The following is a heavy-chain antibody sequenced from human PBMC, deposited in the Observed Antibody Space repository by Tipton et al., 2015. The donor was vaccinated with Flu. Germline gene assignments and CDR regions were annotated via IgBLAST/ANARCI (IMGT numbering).Heavy chain of an antibody. Sequence: TLSLTCAVSDYSISSGYYWGWIRQPPGKGLEWIGSIHHSGDAYYIPSLKSRVSLSVDTSKNQFSLKVTSVTAADTAVYYCARVGRLTWDYQFDHWGQGALVTVSS. J-gene: IGHJ4*02. CDR3: ARVGRLTWDYQFDH. CDR2: IHHSGDA. CDR1: DYSISSGYY. D-gene: IGHD1-7*01. V-gene: IGHV4-38-2*01.